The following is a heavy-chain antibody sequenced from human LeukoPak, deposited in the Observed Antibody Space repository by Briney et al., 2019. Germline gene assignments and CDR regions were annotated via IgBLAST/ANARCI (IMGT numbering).Heavy chain of an antibody. CDR2: INPNSGGT. V-gene: IGHV1-2*02. CDR3: ATDQTYYYGSGSPFGAFDI. CDR1: GYTFTGYY. J-gene: IGHJ3*02. D-gene: IGHD3-10*01. Sequence: ASVKVSCKASGYTFTGYYMHWVRQAPGQGLEWMGWINPNSGGTNYAQKFQGRVTMTRDTSISTAYMELSRLRSDDTAVYYCATDQTYYYGSGSPFGAFDIWGQGTMVTVSS.